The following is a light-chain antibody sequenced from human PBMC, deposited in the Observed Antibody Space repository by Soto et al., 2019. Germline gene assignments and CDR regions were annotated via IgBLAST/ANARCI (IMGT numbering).Light chain of an antibody. CDR3: AKWDDSLRVYV. V-gene: IGLV1-47*01. J-gene: IGLJ1*01. Sequence: QSVLPQPPSASGTPGQRVTISCSTSNSRSGSNYVYWYQQLPGAAPKLLIYRNDQRPSGVPDRFSGSKSGTSASLAISGLRSEDEGDYFCAKWDDSLRVYVFGSGTKV. CDR2: RND. CDR1: NSRSGSNY.